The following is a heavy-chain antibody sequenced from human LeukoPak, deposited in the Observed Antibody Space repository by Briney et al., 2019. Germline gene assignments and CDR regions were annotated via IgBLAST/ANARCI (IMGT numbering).Heavy chain of an antibody. V-gene: IGHV4-59*01. CDR3: ARVLTTVTENYYYGMDV. CDR2: IYYSGST. Sequence: PSETLSLTCTVSGGSISSYYWSWIRQPPGKGLEWIGYIYYSGSTNYNPSLKSRVTISVDTSKNQFSLKLSSVTAADTAVYYCARVLTTVTENYYYGMDVWGQGTTVTVSS. D-gene: IGHD4-17*01. CDR1: GGSISSYY. J-gene: IGHJ6*02.